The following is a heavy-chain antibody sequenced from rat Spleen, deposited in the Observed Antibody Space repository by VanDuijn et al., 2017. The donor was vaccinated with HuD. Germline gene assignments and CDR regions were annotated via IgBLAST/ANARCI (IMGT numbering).Heavy chain of an antibody. J-gene: IGHJ3*01. Sequence: EVQLVESGGGLVQPGRSMKLSCVVSGFNFSNYYMAWVRQAPPKGLEWVASISNDGVNTYYRDSVKGRFTISRDNSIKTAYLQVNSLRSEDTATYYCARSEGVHYYLPFADWGQGTLVTVSS. V-gene: IGHV5-25*01. D-gene: IGHD1-1*01. CDR3: ARSEGVHYYLPFAD. CDR1: GFNFSNYY. CDR2: ISNDGVNT.